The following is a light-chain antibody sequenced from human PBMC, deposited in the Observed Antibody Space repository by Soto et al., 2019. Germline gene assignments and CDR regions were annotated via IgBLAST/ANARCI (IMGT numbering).Light chain of an antibody. CDR2: DAS. V-gene: IGKV3-11*01. CDR1: QSISSN. CDR3: QQSSNWPPIN. J-gene: IGKJ5*01. Sequence: THSPSSLSASVVDRVTITFLASQSISSNLAWYQQKPGQAPRLLIYDASNRATGIPARFSGSGSGTDFTLTISSLEPEDFAVYYCQQSSNWPPINFGQGTRLEIK.